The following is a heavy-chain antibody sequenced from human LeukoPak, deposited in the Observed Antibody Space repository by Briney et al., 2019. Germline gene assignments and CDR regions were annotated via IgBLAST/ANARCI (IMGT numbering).Heavy chain of an antibody. Sequence: GGSLRLSCAGSGFTFSTYSMNWFRQAPGKGLEWVSSISSTSWSKYYVDSVKGRFTISRDNAKNSLYLQMNSLRAEDTAVYYCARYATSSGSRWLEPWGQGTLVTVSS. V-gene: IGHV3-21*01. J-gene: IGHJ5*02. CDR2: ISSTSWSK. CDR1: GFTFSTYS. CDR3: ARYATSSGSRWLEP. D-gene: IGHD6-19*01.